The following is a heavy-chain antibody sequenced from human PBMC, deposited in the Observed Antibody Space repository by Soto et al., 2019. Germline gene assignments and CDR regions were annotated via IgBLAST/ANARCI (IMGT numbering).Heavy chain of an antibody. CDR2: IYHSGST. J-gene: IGHJ4*02. D-gene: IGHD3-10*01. V-gene: IGHV4-30-2*01. Sequence: TLSLTCAVSGGSISSGGYSWSWIRQPPGKGLEWIGYIYHSGSTYYNPSLKSRVTISVDRSKNQFSLKLSSVTAADTAVYYCARESRWFGARLFDYWGQGTLVTVSS. CDR3: ARESRWFGARLFDY. CDR1: GGSISSGGYS.